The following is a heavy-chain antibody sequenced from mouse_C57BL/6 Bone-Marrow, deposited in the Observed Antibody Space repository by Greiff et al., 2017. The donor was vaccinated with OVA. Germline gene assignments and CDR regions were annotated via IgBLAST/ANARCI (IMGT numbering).Heavy chain of an antibody. V-gene: IGHV1-7*01. CDR2: INPSSGYT. Sequence: VQLQQPGAELVKPGASVKLSCKASGYTFTSYWMHWVKQRPGQGLEWIGYINPSSGYTKYNQKFKDKATLTADKSSSTAYMQLSSLTYEDSAVYYCAPYDYDEGWAMDYWGQGTSVTVSS. CDR3: APYDYDEGWAMDY. D-gene: IGHD2-4*01. CDR1: GYTFTSYW. J-gene: IGHJ4*01.